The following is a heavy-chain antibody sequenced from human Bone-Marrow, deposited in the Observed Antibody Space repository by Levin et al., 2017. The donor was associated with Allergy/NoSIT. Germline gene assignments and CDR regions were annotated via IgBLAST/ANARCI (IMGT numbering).Heavy chain of an antibody. CDR3: VRIHTVVVTAWDGFDM. Sequence: SGPTLVKPTQTLTLTCSVSGFSLSTSGVRVSWIRQPPGKALEWLARIDWDDDKFYTTSLQTRLTISKNTSKNQVVLTLTNVDPVDTATYYCVRIHTVVVTAWDGFDMWGPGTTVTVSS. CDR2: IDWDDDK. D-gene: IGHD2-21*02. V-gene: IGHV2-70*04. CDR1: GFSLSTSGVR. J-gene: IGHJ3*02.